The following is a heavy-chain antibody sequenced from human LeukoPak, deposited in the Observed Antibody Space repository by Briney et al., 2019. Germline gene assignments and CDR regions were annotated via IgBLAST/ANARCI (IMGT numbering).Heavy chain of an antibody. V-gene: IGHV1-2*02. J-gene: IGHJ4*02. CDR2: LNCNSGGT. Sequence: ASVKVSCKASGYTFTGFYIHWVRQAPGQGLEWMGWLNCNSGGTNYAQKFQGRVTMTRDTSISTAYLELNRLTSDDTAIYYCARDWFVDSGDDPFPFDYWGQGTLSPSPQ. D-gene: IGHD5-12*01. CDR1: GYTFTGFY. CDR3: ARDWFVDSGDDPFPFDY.